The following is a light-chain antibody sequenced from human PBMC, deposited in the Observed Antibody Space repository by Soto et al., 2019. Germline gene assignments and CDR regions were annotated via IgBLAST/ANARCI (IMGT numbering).Light chain of an antibody. J-gene: IGLJ3*02. CDR1: SSDVDGYKY. Sequence: QSVLTQPASVSGSPGQSITISCTGTSSDVDGYKYVSWYQQHPGKAPKLMIYAVSNRPSGVSNRFSGSKSGDTASLTISGLQAEDEADYYCSSYTSRSTFGVFGGGTKLTVL. V-gene: IGLV2-14*01. CDR3: SSYTSRSTFGV. CDR2: AVS.